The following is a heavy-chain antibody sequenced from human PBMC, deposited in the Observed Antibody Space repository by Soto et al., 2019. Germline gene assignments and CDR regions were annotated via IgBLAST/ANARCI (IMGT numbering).Heavy chain of an antibody. Sequence: GESLKISCKGSGYTFTTYWIGWVRQMPGKGLEWMGIIYPSDSDTRYSPSFQGQVTISADKSISTAYLQWSNLKASDTAMYYCGRLYGTYFTSWGQGTLVTVSS. J-gene: IGHJ4*02. CDR1: GYTFTTYW. V-gene: IGHV5-51*01. CDR3: GRLYGTYFTS. CDR2: IYPSDSDT. D-gene: IGHD2-2*02.